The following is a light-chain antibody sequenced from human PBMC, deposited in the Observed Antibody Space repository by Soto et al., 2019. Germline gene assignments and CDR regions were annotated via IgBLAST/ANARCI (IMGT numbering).Light chain of an antibody. CDR1: SSDVGGYNY. J-gene: IGLJ1*01. CDR3: CSYAGSYTYV. CDR2: DVS. V-gene: IGLV2-11*01. Sequence: QSALTQPRSLSGSPGQSVTISCTGTSSDVGGYNYVSWYQQHPGKAPKLIIYDVSKRPSGVPYRFSGSKSGNTASLTISGLQAEDEADYYCCSYAGSYTYVFGTGTKLTVL.